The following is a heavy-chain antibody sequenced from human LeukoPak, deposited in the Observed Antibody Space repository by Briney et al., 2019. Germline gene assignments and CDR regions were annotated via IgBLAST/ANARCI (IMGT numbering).Heavy chain of an antibody. CDR1: GFTFSSYA. D-gene: IGHD6-19*01. J-gene: IGHJ4*02. CDR3: ARDRQWLVNFDY. CDR2: ITAIAGDT. V-gene: IGHV3-23*01. Sequence: GGSLRLSCGTSGFTFSSYAMSWVRQAPGKGLEWVSLITAIAGDTYYADSVKGRFTISRDNSKNTLYLQMNSLRAEDTAVYYCARDRQWLVNFDYWGQGTLVTVSS.